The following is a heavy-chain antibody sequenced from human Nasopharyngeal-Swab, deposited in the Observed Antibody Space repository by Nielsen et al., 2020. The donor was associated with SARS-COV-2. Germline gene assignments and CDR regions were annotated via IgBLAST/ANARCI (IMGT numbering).Heavy chain of an antibody. CDR3: ARKRRGYYYYGMDV. V-gene: IGHV1-69*01. CDR2: IIPIFGTA. Sequence: VDVTCQYCGGTVSSYAISWVRQAPGQGLEWMGGIIPIFGTANYAQKFQGRVTITADESTSTAYMELSSLRSEDTAVYYCARKRRGYYYYGMDVWGQGTTVTVSS. J-gene: IGHJ6*02. D-gene: IGHD3-10*01. CDR1: GGTVSSYA.